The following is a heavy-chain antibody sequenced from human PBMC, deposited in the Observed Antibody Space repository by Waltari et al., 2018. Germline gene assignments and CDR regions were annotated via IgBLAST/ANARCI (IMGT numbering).Heavy chain of an antibody. CDR1: GPSLTTYY. V-gene: IGHV4-59*01. J-gene: IGHJ4*02. D-gene: IGHD4-17*01. CDR2: VYYTGAA. Sequence: QVQLQESGPDRVKPSETLSLLGNVSGPSLTTYYWSWMRQSPGKRLEWIGYVYYTGAAKYNPSFGSRVTMSVDTSKSQFSLKLTSVTAADTAVYYCARDPAGDYGYWGQGTLVTVSA. CDR3: ARDPAGDYGY.